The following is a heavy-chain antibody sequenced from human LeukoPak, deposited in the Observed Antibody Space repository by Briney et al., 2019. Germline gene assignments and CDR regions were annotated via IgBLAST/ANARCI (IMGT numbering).Heavy chain of an antibody. J-gene: IGHJ4*02. CDR1: GGSISSSSYY. Sequence: PSETPSLTCTVSGGSISSSSYYWGWIRQPPGKGLEWIGSIYYSGSTYYNPSLKSRVTISVDTSKNQFSLKLSSVTAADTAVYYCARGGTYHEMDWGQGTLVTVSS. CDR2: IYYSGST. D-gene: IGHD5-24*01. CDR3: ARGGTYHEMD. V-gene: IGHV4-39*01.